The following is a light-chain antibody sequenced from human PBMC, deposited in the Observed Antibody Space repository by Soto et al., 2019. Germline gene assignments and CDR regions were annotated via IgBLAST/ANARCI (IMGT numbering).Light chain of an antibody. CDR3: QQYGTSRT. V-gene: IGKV3-20*01. J-gene: IGKJ1*01. CDR1: QSLSSTY. CDR2: GAS. Sequence: EIVFTQSPGTLSLSPGERATLSCRASQSLSSTYLSWYQHKPGQAPRLLIFGASSRATGTPDRFGGSGSGTDFALTISRLEPEDFAVYYCQQYGTSRTFGQGTKVDIK.